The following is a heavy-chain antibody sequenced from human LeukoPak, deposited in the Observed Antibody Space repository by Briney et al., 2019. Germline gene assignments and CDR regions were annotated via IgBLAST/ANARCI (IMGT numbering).Heavy chain of an antibody. J-gene: IGHJ5*02. CDR1: GYTFTSYG. CDR3: ARDLFVEDSGRYFIS. CDR2: ISAYNGNT. D-gene: IGHD3-10*01. V-gene: IGHV1-18*01. Sequence: ASVKVSCKASGYTFTSYGISWVRQAPGQGLEWMGWISAYNGNTNYAPRLQGRVTLTADTSTSTAYMELRSLTSDDTAVYYCARDLFVEDSGRYFISWGQGTLVTVSS.